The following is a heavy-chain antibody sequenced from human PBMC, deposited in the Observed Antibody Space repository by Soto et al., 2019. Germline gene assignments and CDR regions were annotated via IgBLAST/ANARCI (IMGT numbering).Heavy chain of an antibody. D-gene: IGHD3-9*01. CDR2: IIPIFGTA. Sequence: SVKVSCKASGGTFSSYAISWVRQAPGQGLEWMGGIIPIFGTANYAQKFQGRVTITADESTSTAYMELSSLRSEDTAVYYCARDLDWDYDILTGYYYHGMDVWGQGTTVTVSS. CDR3: ARDLDWDYDILTGYYYHGMDV. J-gene: IGHJ6*02. CDR1: GGTFSSYA. V-gene: IGHV1-69*13.